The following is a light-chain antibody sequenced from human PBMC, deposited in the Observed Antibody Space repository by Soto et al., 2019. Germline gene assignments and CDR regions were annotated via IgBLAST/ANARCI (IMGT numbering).Light chain of an antibody. V-gene: IGLV2-14*01. J-gene: IGLJ1*01. CDR2: DVS. Sequence: QSALTHPASVSWSPGHSITISCTGTSSDVGAYSYVSWCQQHPGKAPKLIIYDVSDRPSGISNRFSGSKSDNTASLTISGLQAEEEAEYYCSSYTSSSLYVFGTGTKVTVL. CDR1: SSDVGAYSY. CDR3: SSYTSSSLYV.